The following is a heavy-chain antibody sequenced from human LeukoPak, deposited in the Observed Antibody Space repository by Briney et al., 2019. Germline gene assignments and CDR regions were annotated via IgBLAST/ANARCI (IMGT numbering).Heavy chain of an antibody. CDR1: GDSISRTNFY. CDR2: IYNTGST. J-gene: IGHJ4*02. Sequence: SEALSLTCTVSGDSISRTNFYWGWSRQPPGKGGEWIVSIYNTGSTYYNPSLKSRVTISVDSSNNHLSLILNSVTAADTAVYYCAKAPGHTTPLPGASTRAYYLDSWGQGTLVTVSS. D-gene: IGHD1-1*01. CDR3: AKAPGHTTPLPGASTRAYYLDS. V-gene: IGHV4-39*07.